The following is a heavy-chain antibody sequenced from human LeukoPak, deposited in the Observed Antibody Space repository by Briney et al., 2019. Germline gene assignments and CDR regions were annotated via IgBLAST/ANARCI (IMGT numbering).Heavy chain of an antibody. CDR1: GFTFSSYS. CDR2: ISGDSRYI. J-gene: IGHJ4*02. CDR3: ERAPTVLVGYCSSSSCQADY. D-gene: IGHD2-2*01. Sequence: PGGSLRLSCAASGFTFSSYSMNWVRQAPGKGLEWVSAISGDSRYIYYADSVRGRFTISRDNAENSLYLQMNSLRVGDTAVYYCERAPTVLVGYCSSSSCQADYWGQGTLVTVSS. V-gene: IGHV3-21*01.